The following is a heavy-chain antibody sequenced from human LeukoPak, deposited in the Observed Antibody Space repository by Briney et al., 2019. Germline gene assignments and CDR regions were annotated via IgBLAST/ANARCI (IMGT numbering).Heavy chain of an antibody. J-gene: IGHJ3*02. D-gene: IGHD3-16*01. V-gene: IGHV5-51*01. CDR2: IYPGDSDT. CDR3: ARLSLKTYSGLGGRDDDAFDI. CDR1: GYSFTSYW. Sequence: GESLKISCKGSGYSFTSYWIGWVRKMPGKGLEWMGIIYPGDSDTRYSPSFQGQVTISADKSISTAYLQWSSLKASDTAMYYCARLSLKTYSGLGGRDDDAFDIWGQGTMVTVSS.